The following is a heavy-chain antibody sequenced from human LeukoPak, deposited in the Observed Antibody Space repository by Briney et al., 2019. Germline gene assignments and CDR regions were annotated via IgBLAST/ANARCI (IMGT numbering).Heavy chain of an antibody. J-gene: IGHJ4*02. D-gene: IGHD6-13*01. CDR2: INHSGST. CDR3: ARGRSEVAAAGTLGSDFDY. V-gene: IGHV4-34*01. CDR1: GGSFSGYY. Sequence: SETLSLTCAVYGGSFSGYYWSWIRQPPGKGLEWIGEINHSGSTNYNPSLKSRVTISVDTSKNQFSLKLSSVTAADTAVYYCARGRSEVAAAGTLGSDFDYWGQGTLVTVSS.